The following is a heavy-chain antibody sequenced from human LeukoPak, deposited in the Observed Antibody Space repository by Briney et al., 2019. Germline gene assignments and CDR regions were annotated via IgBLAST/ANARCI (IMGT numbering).Heavy chain of an antibody. Sequence: GGSLRLSCEASGFTFSSYAMSWVRQAPGKGLEWVSAISGSGGSTYYADSVKGRFTISRDNSKNTLYLQMNSLRAEDTAVYYCARDRGDWSEKKTIYYFDCWGQGTLVTVSS. CDR1: GFTFSSYA. V-gene: IGHV3-23*01. D-gene: IGHD3/OR15-3a*01. J-gene: IGHJ4*02. CDR2: ISGSGGST. CDR3: ARDRGDWSEKKTIYYFDC.